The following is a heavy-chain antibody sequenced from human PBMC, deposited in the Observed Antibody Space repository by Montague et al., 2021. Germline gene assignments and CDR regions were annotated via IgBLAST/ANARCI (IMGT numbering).Heavy chain of an antibody. V-gene: IGHV4-59*01. D-gene: IGHD3-22*01. CDR2: VFYSGAT. Sequence: TLSLTGRVSGDSINGWYWSWIRQPPGKGLEWIGSVFYSGATNYNPSLKSRVTMSADTSKNQVSLKVNSVTAADTAVYYCARQGFYESGGFFIWGLGTLVTVSS. CDR3: ARQGFYESGGFFI. J-gene: IGHJ4*02. CDR1: GDSINGWY.